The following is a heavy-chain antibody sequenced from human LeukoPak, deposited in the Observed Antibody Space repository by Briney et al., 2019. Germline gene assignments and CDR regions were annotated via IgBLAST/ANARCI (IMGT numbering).Heavy chain of an antibody. D-gene: IGHD3-10*01. V-gene: IGHV4-4*09. J-gene: IGHJ5*02. CDR2: IYTSGST. Sequence: SETLSLTCTVSGGSISSYYWSWIRQPPGKGLEWIGYIYTSGSTNYNPSLKSRVPISVDTSKNQFSLRLSSVTAADTAVYYCARRRGIVGWFDPWGQGTLVTASS. CDR1: GGSISSYY. CDR3: ARRRGIVGWFDP.